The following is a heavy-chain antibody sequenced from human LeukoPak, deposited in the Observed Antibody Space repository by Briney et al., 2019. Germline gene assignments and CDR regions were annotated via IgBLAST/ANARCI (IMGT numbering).Heavy chain of an antibody. CDR2: INPNSGGT. V-gene: IGHV1-2*06. CDR3: ARDSRDY. J-gene: IGHJ4*02. CDR1: GGTFSSYA. D-gene: IGHD6-13*01. Sequence: APVKVSCKASGGTFSSYAISWVRQAPGQGLEWMGRINPNSGGTNYAQKFQGRVTMTRDTSISTAYMELSRLRSDDTAVYYCARDSRDYWGQGTLVTVSS.